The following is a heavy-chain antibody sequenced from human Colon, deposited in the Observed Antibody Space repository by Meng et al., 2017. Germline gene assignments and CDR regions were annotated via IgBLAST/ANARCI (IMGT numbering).Heavy chain of an antibody. Sequence: GGSLRLSCAASGFTFSSYGMHWVRQAPGKGLEWVAVIWYDGSNKYYADSVKGRFTISRDNSKNTLFLQMNSLRDEDTAVDYCAGDLGCKAGRKYYFYYGMDVWGQGTTVTVSS. CDR3: AGDLGCKAGRKYYFYYGMDV. CDR1: GFTFSSYG. CDR2: IWYDGSNK. V-gene: IGHV3-33*01. D-gene: IGHD6-13*01. J-gene: IGHJ6*02.